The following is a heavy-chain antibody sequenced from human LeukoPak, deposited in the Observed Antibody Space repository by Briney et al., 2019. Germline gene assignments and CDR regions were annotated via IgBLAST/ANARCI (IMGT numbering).Heavy chain of an antibody. J-gene: IGHJ5*02. D-gene: IGHD1-14*01. V-gene: IGHV1-8*01. CDR3: ARRKGGPTRKQNWFDP. CDR1: GYTFTSYD. CDR2: MNPNSGNT. Sequence: ASVKVSCKASGYTFTSYDINWVRQATGQGLEWMGWMNPNSGNTGYAQKFQGRVTMTRNTSISTAYMELSSLRSEDTAVYYCARRKGGPTRKQNWFDPWGQGTLVTVSS.